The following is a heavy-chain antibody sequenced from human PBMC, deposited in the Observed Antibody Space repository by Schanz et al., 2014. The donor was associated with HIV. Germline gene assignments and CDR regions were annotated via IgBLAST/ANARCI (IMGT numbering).Heavy chain of an antibody. J-gene: IGHJ2*01. V-gene: IGHV1-69*01. CDR3: AASMYNGSYGTHYYFDL. CDR1: GGTFTNYA. Sequence: QVQLVQSGAEVTKPGSSVKVSCKTSGGTFTNYAISWVRQAPGQGLQWMGGIIPFFGTANYAQTLQGRLTITADESTGTAYMDLTSLRYEDTALYYCAASMYNGSYGTHYYFDLWGRGTLVTVSS. D-gene: IGHD1-26*01. CDR2: IIPFFGTA.